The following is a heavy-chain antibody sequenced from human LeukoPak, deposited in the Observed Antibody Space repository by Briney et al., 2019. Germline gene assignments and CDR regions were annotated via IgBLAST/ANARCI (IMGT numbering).Heavy chain of an antibody. Sequence: SETLSLTCTVSGGSISSSSYYWGWIRQPPGKGLEWIGSIYYSGSTNYNPSLKSRVTISVDTSKNQFSLKLSSVTAADTAVYYCARQGYTYYYDSSGYYPFDYWGQGTLVTVSS. V-gene: IGHV4-39*01. CDR3: ARQGYTYYYDSSGYYPFDY. J-gene: IGHJ4*02. D-gene: IGHD3-22*01. CDR1: GGSISSSSYY. CDR2: IYYSGST.